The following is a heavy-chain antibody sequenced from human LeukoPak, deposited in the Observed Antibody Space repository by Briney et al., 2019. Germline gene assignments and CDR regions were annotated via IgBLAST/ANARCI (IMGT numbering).Heavy chain of an antibody. CDR2: ISSSGSTI. CDR3: AMVSRLRGYAFDI. J-gene: IGHJ3*02. Sequence: GGSLRLSCAASGFTFSSYEMNWVRQAPGKGLEWVSYISSSGSTIYYADSVKGRFTISRENAKNSLYLQMNSLRAGDTAVYYCAMVSRLRGYAFDIWGQGTMVTVSS. D-gene: IGHD2-8*01. CDR1: GFTFSSYE. V-gene: IGHV3-48*03.